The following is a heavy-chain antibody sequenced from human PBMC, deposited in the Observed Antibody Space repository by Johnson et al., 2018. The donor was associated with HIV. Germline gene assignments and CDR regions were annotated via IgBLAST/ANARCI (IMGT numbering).Heavy chain of an antibody. V-gene: IGHV3-30*02. D-gene: IGHD5-24*01. CDR3: ARDRAVPDDGYNDYAFDI. Sequence: QVQLVESGGGVVQPGGSLRLSCAASRFTFSNYDMHWVRQAPGTGLELVAFIRYDGSHKYYADSVKGRFTISRDNFQKPLYLQMNSLRGEDTAVYYCARDRAVPDDGYNDYAFDIWGQGTMVTVSS. CDR2: IRYDGSHK. CDR1: RFTFSNYD. J-gene: IGHJ3*02.